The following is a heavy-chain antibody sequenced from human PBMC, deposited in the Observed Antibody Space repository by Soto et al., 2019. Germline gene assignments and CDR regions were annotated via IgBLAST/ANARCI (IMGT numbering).Heavy chain of an antibody. D-gene: IGHD3-10*01. J-gene: IGHJ6*02. V-gene: IGHV4-30-2*01. CDR1: GGSMNRGWHC. Sequence: SETLSLTCAVCGGSMNRGWHCGSWIRQQPGKGLEWIGYLSHSGSTYYNPSLKSRVTISVDRSKNQFSLRLRSVTAADTAVYYCVRDRGGGSGNYYISQGMDVWGQGITVTVSS. CDR3: VRDRGGGSGNYYISQGMDV. CDR2: LSHSGST.